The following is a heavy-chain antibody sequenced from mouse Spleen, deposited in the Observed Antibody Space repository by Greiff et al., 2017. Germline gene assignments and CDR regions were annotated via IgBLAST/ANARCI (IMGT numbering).Heavy chain of an antibody. V-gene: IGHV1-50*01. CDR3: ATYGNFLDY. CDR1: GYTFTSYW. Sequence: VQLQQPGAELVKPGASVKLSCKASGYTFTSYWMQWVKQRPGQGLEWIGEIDPSDSYTNYNQKFKGKATLTVDTSSSTAYMQLSSLTSEDSAVYYCATYGNFLDYWGQGTTLTVSS. CDR2: IDPSDSYT. J-gene: IGHJ2*01. D-gene: IGHD2-1*01.